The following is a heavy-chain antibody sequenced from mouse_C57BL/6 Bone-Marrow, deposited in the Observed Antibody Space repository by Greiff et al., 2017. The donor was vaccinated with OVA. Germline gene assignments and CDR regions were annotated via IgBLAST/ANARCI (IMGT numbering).Heavy chain of an antibody. CDR3: AIPLWCDLDY. Sequence: VQLQQPGAELVKPGASVKVSCKASGYTFTSYWMHWVKQRPGQGLEWIGRIHPSGSDTNYNQKFKGKATLTVDKSSSTAYMQLSRLTSDYSAVYYCAIPLWCDLDYWGQGTTLTVSS. CDR1: GYTFTSYW. D-gene: IGHD1-1*02. V-gene: IGHV1-74*01. J-gene: IGHJ2*01. CDR2: IHPSGSDT.